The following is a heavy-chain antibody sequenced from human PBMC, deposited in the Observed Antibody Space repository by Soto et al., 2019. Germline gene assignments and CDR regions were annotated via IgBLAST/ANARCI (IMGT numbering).Heavy chain of an antibody. V-gene: IGHV3-23*05. CDR1: GFTFSNYA. Sequence: EVEILESGGGLVQPGGSLRLSCTVSGFTFSNYAFTWARQAPGKGLEWVSTIDTSASDRKYADSVKGRFTIFRDNSRNTLFLQMNSLRAEDTAVYYCTKRGANWGPLEDWGQGTLVTVSS. J-gene: IGHJ4*02. CDR2: IDTSASDR. CDR3: TKRGANWGPLED. D-gene: IGHD7-27*01.